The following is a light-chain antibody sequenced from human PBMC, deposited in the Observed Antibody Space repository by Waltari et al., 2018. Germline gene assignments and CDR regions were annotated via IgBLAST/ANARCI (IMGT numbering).Light chain of an antibody. CDR3: SSYTTNTRF. V-gene: IGLV2-18*02. CDR1: NSDIANYNR. CDR2: DVH. Sequence: QSALTQPPSVSGSPGQSVTISCTGTNSDIANYNRVSLYQQSPGTAPKLIIYDVHNRPSGVSDRFSGSKSGNTASLTISGLQAGDEADYYCSSYTTNTRFFGGGTKVTVL. J-gene: IGLJ2*01.